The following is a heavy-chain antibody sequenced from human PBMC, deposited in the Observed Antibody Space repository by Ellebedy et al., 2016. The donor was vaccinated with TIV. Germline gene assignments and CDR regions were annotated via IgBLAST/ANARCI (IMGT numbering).Heavy chain of an antibody. J-gene: IGHJ4*02. Sequence: GESLKISCAASGFTFSRYAIGWVRQAPGKGLEWVSGIVGSGAQKYADSVKGRFTISRDNSKSTLVLQMNSLRAEDTAIYYCAKGRGGGSDSSAPRYYFDYWGLGTLVTVSS. D-gene: IGHD3-22*01. V-gene: IGHV3-23*01. CDR2: IVGSGA. CDR3: AKGRGGGSDSSAPRYYFDY. CDR1: GFTFSRYA.